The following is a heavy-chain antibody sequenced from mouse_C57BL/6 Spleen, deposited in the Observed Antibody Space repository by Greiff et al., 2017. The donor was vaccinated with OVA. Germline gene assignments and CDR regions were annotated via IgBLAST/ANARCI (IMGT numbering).Heavy chain of an antibody. V-gene: IGHV1-15*01. J-gene: IGHJ2*01. CDR3: TREETGIYVDY. Sequence: QVQLQQSGAELVRPGASVTLSCKASGYTFTDYEMHWVKQTPVHGLEWIGAIDPETGGTAYNQKLKGKAILTAAKSSSTAYMELRSLTSEDSAVYYCTREETGIYVDYWGQGTTLTVSS. CDR2: IDPETGGT. D-gene: IGHD4-1*01. CDR1: GYTFTDYE.